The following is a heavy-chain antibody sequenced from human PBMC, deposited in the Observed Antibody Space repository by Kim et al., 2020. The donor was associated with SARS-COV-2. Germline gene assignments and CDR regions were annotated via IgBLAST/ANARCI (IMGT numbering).Heavy chain of an antibody. D-gene: IGHD3-10*01. CDR2: ISSSSSYI. J-gene: IGHJ3*02. V-gene: IGHV3-21*01. CDR3: ARNLHSMVRGVIRVSYAFDI. CDR1: GFTFSSYS. Sequence: GGSLRLSCAASGFTFSSYSMNWVRQAPGKGLEWVSSISSSSSYIYYADSVKGRFTISRDNAKNSLYLQMNSLRAEDTAVYYCARNLHSMVRGVIRVSYAFDIWGQGTMVTVSS.